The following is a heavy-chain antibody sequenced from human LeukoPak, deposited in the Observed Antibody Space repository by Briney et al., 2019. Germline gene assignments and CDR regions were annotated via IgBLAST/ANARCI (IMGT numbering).Heavy chain of an antibody. V-gene: IGHV4-59*08. CDR2: IYYSGST. Sequence: PSETLSLTCTVSGGSISSYYWSWVRQPPGKGLEWIGYIYYSGSTNYNPSLKSRVTISVDTSKNQFSLKLNSLTAADTAVYFCARLGGVYGGYYFDYWGQGTLVTVSS. CDR1: GGSISSYY. D-gene: IGHD2-8*02. J-gene: IGHJ4*02. CDR3: ARLGGVYGGYYFDY.